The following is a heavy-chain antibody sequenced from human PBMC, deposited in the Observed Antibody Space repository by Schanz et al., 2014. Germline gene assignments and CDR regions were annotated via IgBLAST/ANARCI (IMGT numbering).Heavy chain of an antibody. Sequence: VQLVESGGGLVQPGGSVRLSCGASGFSFSTHWMAWVRQAPGKGLEWVANIGDDGADKYYLDSVRGRFTISRDNAKNSLYLQMSSLRDEDTAVYYCAKDPSYGSDWVKYLDHWGQGTLXTVSS. V-gene: IGHV3-7*01. J-gene: IGHJ4*02. CDR1: GFSFSTHW. CDR3: AKDPSYGSDWVKYLDH. CDR2: IGDDGADK. D-gene: IGHD1-26*01.